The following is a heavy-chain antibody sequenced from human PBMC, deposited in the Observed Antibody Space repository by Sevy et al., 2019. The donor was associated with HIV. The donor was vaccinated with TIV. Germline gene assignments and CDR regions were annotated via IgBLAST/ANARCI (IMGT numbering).Heavy chain of an antibody. CDR2: ISYDGSNK. J-gene: IGHJ6*02. Sequence: GESLKISCAASGFTFSSYGMHWVRQAPGKGLEWVAVISYDGSNKYYADSVKGRFTISRDNSKNTLYLQMNSLRAEDTAVYYCAKAGYGSWYGMDVWGQGTTVTVSS. CDR1: GFTFSSYG. CDR3: AKAGYGSWYGMDV. D-gene: IGHD5-18*01. V-gene: IGHV3-30*18.